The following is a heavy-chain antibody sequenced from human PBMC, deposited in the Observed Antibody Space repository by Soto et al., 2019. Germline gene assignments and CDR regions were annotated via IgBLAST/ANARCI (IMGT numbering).Heavy chain of an antibody. V-gene: IGHV4-34*01. CDR3: ARVERGTATTVVDAFDI. Sequence: QVQLQQWGAGLLKPSETLSLTCAVYGGFVSSGSYYWSWIRQPPGKGLEWIGEMSHSGGTHFNPSLKIRVTISVGTSKNQFSLKMSSVTAADTALYYCARVERGTATTVVDAFDIWGPGTMVTVSS. CDR1: GGFVSSGSYY. CDR2: MSHSGGT. J-gene: IGHJ3*02. D-gene: IGHD1-1*01.